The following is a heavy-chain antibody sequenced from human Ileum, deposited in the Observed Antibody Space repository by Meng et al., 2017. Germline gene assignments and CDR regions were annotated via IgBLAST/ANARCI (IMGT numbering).Heavy chain of an antibody. CDR3: ASGSGSLDY. J-gene: IGHJ4*02. D-gene: IGHD3-3*01. CDR2: TYYRSKWYS. Sequence: LQLQRSGPGLVKPSQTLSLTCAVSGGSVSSNIAAWNWIRQSPLRGLEWLGRTYYRSKWYSEYAVSVKSRISITPDTSKNQFSLQMNSVTPEDTAVYYCASGSGSLDYWGPGTLVTVSS. CDR1: GGSVSSNIAA. V-gene: IGHV6-1*01.